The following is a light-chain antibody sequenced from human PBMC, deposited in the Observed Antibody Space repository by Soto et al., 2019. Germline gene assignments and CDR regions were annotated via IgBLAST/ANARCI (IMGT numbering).Light chain of an antibody. CDR3: QQYGSSVT. CDR1: QSVSSSY. CDR2: GAS. Sequence: EIVLTQSPGTLSLSPGERATFSCRASQSVSSSYLAWYQQKPGQAPRLLIYGASSRATGIPDRFSGSGSGTDFTLTISRLEPEDFAVYYCQQYGSSVTFGQGTRLEI. J-gene: IGKJ5*01. V-gene: IGKV3-20*01.